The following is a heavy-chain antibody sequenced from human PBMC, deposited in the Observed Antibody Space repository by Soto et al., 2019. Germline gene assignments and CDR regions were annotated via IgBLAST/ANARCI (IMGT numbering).Heavy chain of an antibody. V-gene: IGHV1-18*01. D-gene: IGHD2-2*02. CDR2: ISAYNGNT. Sequence: GASVKVSCKASGYTFTSYGISWVRQAPGQGLEWMGWISAYNGNTNYAQKLQGRVTMTTDTSTSTAYMELRSLRSDDTAVYYCARDQAIYQRNWFDPWGQGTLVTVSS. CDR3: ARDQAIYQRNWFDP. CDR1: GYTFTSYG. J-gene: IGHJ5*02.